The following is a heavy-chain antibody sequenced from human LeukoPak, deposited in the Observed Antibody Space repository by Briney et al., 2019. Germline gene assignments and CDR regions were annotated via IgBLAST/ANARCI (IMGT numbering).Heavy chain of an antibody. J-gene: IGHJ4*02. V-gene: IGHV3-74*01. CDR2: IKGDGIST. D-gene: IGHD3-3*01. CDR3: AKDHYWSIDY. Sequence: SGGSLRLSCAAPGFDFSSNWMHWVRHAPGQGLVWVSRIKGDGISTNYADSVKGRFTISRDIAKNTLYLQMNSLRAEDTGVYYCAKDHYWSIDYWGRGTLVTVSS. CDR1: GFDFSSNW.